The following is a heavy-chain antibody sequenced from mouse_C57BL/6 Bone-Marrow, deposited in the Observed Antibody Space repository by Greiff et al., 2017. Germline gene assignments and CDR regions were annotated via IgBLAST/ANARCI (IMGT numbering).Heavy chain of an antibody. CDR1: GYAFSSSW. V-gene: IGHV1-82*01. Sequence: VQLQQSGPELVKPGASVKISCKASGYAFSSSWMNWVKQRPGKGLEWIGRIYPGDGDTNYNGKFKGKATLTADKSSSTASMQLSSLTSEDSAVYFCARAIHYYGSAWFAYWGQGTLVTVSA. J-gene: IGHJ3*01. CDR2: IYPGDGDT. CDR3: ARAIHYYGSAWFAY. D-gene: IGHD1-1*01.